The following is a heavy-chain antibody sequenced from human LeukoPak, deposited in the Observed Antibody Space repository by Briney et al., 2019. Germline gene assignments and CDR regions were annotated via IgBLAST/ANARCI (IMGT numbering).Heavy chain of an antibody. D-gene: IGHD3-3*01. CDR2: ITWNSGSV. J-gene: IGHJ4*02. CDR3: AVDYDYWSGFFSGSRMTPKR. CDR1: GFTFHNYA. V-gene: IGHV3-9*01. Sequence: TLILSCAASGFTFHNYAMHWVRQAPGKGLEWVSTITWNSGSVGYADSVKGRFTISRDNAKNSLYLQMNSLRAEDTAVYYCAVDYDYWSGFFSGSRMTPKRGGQGTLVTVSS.